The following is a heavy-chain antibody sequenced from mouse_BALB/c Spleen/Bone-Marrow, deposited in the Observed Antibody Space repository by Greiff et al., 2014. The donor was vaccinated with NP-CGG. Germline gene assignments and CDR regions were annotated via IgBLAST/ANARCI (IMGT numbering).Heavy chain of an antibody. CDR3: ARDYNGYFDF. V-gene: IGHV7-3*02. CDR2: IRNKANGYTT. D-gene: IGHD6-1*01. J-gene: IGHJ2*01. Sequence: EVMLVESGGGLVQPGGSLRLSCTTSGFTFTNYFMTWVRQPPGKALEWLGFIRNKANGYTTEYNPSVKGRFTISRDNSQGIFYLQRNTLRAEDSAIYYCARDYNGYFDFWGQGTTLTVSS. CDR1: GFTFTNYF.